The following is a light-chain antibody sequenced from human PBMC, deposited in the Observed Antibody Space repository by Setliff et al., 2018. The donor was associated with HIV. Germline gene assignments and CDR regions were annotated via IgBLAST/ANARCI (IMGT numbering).Light chain of an antibody. CDR1: SSNIGAGYD. J-gene: IGLJ2*01. V-gene: IGLV1-40*01. Sequence: QSVLTQPPPVSGAPGQRVTISCTGSSSNIGAGYDVHWYQQLPGTAPKLLIYVNTNRPSGVPDRFSGSKSGTSASLAITGLQAEDEADYFCQSYDSLSEVVFGGGTKVTVL. CDR3: QSYDSLSEVV. CDR2: VNT.